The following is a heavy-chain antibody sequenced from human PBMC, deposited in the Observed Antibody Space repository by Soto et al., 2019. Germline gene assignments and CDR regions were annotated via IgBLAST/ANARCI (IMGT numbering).Heavy chain of an antibody. J-gene: IGHJ6*02. D-gene: IGHD5-18*01. CDR2: ISYDGSNK. Sequence: PGGSLRLSCVASGFSFSSYAMSWVRQAPGKGLEWVAVISYDGSNKYYADSVKGRFTISRDNSKNTLYLQMNSLRAEDTAVYYCAKSGGRGYGYGMDVWGQGTTVTVSS. CDR3: AKSGGRGYGYGMDV. V-gene: IGHV3-30*18. CDR1: GFSFSSYA.